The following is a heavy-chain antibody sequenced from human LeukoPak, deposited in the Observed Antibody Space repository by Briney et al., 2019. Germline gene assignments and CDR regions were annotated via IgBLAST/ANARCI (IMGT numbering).Heavy chain of an antibody. CDR3: ATAGVSGFRDAFDI. Sequence: ASEKVSCKVSGYTLTELSMHWVRQAPGKGLEWMGGFDPEDGETIYAQKFQGRVTMTEDTSTDTAYMELSSLRSEDTAVYYCATAGVSGFRDAFDIWGQGTMVTVSS. V-gene: IGHV1-24*01. CDR1: GYTLTELS. J-gene: IGHJ3*02. CDR2: FDPEDGET. D-gene: IGHD5-12*01.